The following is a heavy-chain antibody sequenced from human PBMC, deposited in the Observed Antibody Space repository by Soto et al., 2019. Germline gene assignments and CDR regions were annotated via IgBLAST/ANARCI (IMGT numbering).Heavy chain of an antibody. Sequence: PGESLKISCKGSGYSFTSYWISWVRQMPWKGLEWMGRIDPSDSYTNYSPSFQGHVTISADKSISTAYLQWSSLKASDTAMYYCGGQRNYNFLTGPPDYGGQEPLVTAPS. J-gene: IGHJ4*02. CDR1: GYSFTSYW. V-gene: IGHV5-10-1*01. CDR3: GGQRNYNFLTGPPDY. CDR2: IDPSDSYT. D-gene: IGHD3-9*01.